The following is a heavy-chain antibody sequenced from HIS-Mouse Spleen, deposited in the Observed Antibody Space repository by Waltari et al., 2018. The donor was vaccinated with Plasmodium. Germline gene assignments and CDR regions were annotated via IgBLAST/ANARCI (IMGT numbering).Heavy chain of an antibody. D-gene: IGHD6-19*01. CDR2: INHSGST. CDR1: GGSFRVDY. J-gene: IGHJ4*02. V-gene: IGHV4-34*01. CDR3: ARGPGYSSGWYYFDY. Sequence: VQLEQWGAGLLKPSETLSLTSAVHGGSFRVDYWSWIRQPPGKGLEWIGEINHSGSTNYNPSLKSRVTISVDTSKIQFSLKLGSVTAADSAVYYCARGPGYSSGWYYFDYWGQGTLVTVSS.